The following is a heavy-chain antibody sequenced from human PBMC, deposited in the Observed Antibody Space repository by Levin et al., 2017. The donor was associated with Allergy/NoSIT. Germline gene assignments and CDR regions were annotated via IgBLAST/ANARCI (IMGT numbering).Heavy chain of an antibody. CDR3: ASGGYYDFWSGYSY. CDR2: IYSGGST. J-gene: IGHJ4*02. D-gene: IGHD3-3*01. CDR1: GFTVSSNY. Sequence: PGGSLRLSCAASGFTVSSNYMSWVRQAPGKGLEWVSVIYSGGSTYYADSVKGRFTISRDNSKNTLYLQMNSLRAEDTAVYYCASGGYYDFWSGYSYWGQGTLVTVSS. V-gene: IGHV3-53*01.